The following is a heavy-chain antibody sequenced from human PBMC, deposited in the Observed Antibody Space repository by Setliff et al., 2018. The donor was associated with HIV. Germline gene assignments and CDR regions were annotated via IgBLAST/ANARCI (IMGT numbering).Heavy chain of an antibody. J-gene: IGHJ4*02. V-gene: IGHV1-3*01. CDR3: ARSLREYSYGSPDY. CDR1: GFTFTGYY. D-gene: IGHD5-18*01. CDR2: INAGTGNT. Sequence: ASVKVSCKPSGFTFTGYYLHWVRQAPGQRFEWMGWINAGTGNTKYSQKFQDRVTISRDIHANTAYMELSSLRSEDTAIYYCARSLREYSYGSPDYWGPGTLVTVSS.